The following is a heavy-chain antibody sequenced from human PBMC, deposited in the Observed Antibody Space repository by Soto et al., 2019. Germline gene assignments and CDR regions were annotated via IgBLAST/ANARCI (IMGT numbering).Heavy chain of an antibody. CDR3: ARADDYSYRFDY. Sequence: QVQLQESGPGLLKPSQTLSLTCTVSGGSISSADYYWSWIRQPPGKGLEWIGYVSYSESTYYNPSLKSRITISVDTSKNQFSLNLTSVTAADTAVYYCARADDYSYRFDYWGQGTLVTVSS. J-gene: IGHJ4*02. V-gene: IGHV4-30-4*01. CDR1: GGSISSADYY. D-gene: IGHD4-4*01. CDR2: VSYSEST.